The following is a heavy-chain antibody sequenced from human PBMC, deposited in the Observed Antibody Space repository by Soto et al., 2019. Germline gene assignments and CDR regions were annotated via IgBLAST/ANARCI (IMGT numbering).Heavy chain of an antibody. CDR2: TYYRSKWYN. D-gene: IGHD4-17*01. CDR1: GDSVSSNSAA. Sequence: SQTLSLTCAISGDSVSSNSAAWNWIRQSPSRGLEWLGRTYYRSKWYNDYAVSVRSRITINPDTSKNQLSLQLNSVTPEDTAVYYCARERYGDYGRGTFDIWGQGTMVTVSS. V-gene: IGHV6-1*01. J-gene: IGHJ3*02. CDR3: ARERYGDYGRGTFDI.